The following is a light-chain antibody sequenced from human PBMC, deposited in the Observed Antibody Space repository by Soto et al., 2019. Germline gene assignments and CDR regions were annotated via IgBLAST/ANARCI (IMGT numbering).Light chain of an antibody. CDR2: DAS. V-gene: IGKV1-5*01. J-gene: IGKJ1*01. Sequence: DIQLTQSPSTQSASVGDRVSITCRASQTIDKKLAWYRQKPGKAPKLLIFDASTLQPGVPSRFSGSGSGTEFSLSINSLQPEDFGTYFCQQYDLYWTFGQGTKVEI. CDR1: QTIDKK. CDR3: QQYDLYWT.